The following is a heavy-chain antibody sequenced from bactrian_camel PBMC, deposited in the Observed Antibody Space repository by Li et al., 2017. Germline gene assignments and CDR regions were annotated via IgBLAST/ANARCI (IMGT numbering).Heavy chain of an antibody. J-gene: IGHJ4*01. Sequence: DVQLVESGGGLVQPGGSLRLSCAASGFLFSAYEMTWVRQAPGKGLEWVSLILSNGGTAYYADSVKGRFTISRDNAKNTLYLQMNSLKTEDTALYYCATHTQMGWAKGYWGQGTQVTV. CDR3: ATHTQMGWAKGY. CDR1: GFLFSAYE. D-gene: IGHD5*01. CDR2: ILSNGGTA. V-gene: IGHV3S40*01.